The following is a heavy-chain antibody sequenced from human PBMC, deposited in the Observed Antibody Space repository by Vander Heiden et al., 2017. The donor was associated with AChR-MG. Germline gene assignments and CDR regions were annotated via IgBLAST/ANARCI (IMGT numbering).Heavy chain of an antibody. CDR3: ARDRSIAAYFDY. V-gene: IGHV3-33*01. CDR2: IWYDGSNK. D-gene: IGHD6-6*01. Sequence: QVQLVESGGRVVQPGRSLRLSCAASGFTFSSYGMHWVRQAPGKGLEWVAVIWYDGSNKYYADSVKGRFTISRDNSKNTLYLQMNSLRAEDTAVYYCARDRSIAAYFDYWGQGTLVTVSS. J-gene: IGHJ4*02. CDR1: GFTFSSYG.